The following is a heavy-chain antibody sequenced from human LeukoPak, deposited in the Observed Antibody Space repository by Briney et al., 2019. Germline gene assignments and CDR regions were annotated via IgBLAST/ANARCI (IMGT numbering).Heavy chain of an antibody. CDR2: ISYDGSNK. Sequence: GGSLRLSCAASGFTFSSYAMHWVRQAPGKGLEWVAVISYDGSNKYYADSVKGRFTISRGNSKNTLYLQMNSLRAEDTAVYYCAREPRTTVTTWTFDYWGQGTLVTVSS. V-gene: IGHV3-30*04. J-gene: IGHJ4*02. D-gene: IGHD4-17*01. CDR1: GFTFSSYA. CDR3: AREPRTTVTTWTFDY.